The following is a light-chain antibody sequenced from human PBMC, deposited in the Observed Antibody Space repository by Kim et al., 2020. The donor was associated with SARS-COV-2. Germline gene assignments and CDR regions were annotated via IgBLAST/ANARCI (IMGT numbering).Light chain of an antibody. Sequence: SLEPSDRATRSCRASQSVSSLTWYQQNPGQPPRLLMYDASNRATGIPARFSGSGSGTDFALTISSLEPDDFAVYYCQQRSIWPLTFGAGTKVEIK. CDR3: QQRSIWPLT. CDR2: DAS. V-gene: IGKV3-11*01. CDR1: QSVSS. J-gene: IGKJ4*01.